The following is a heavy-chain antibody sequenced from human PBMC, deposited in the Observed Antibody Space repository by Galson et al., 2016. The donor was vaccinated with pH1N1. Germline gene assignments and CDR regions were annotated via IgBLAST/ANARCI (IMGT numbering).Heavy chain of an antibody. D-gene: IGHD6-19*01. CDR2: VSTSNGNT. CDR1: GYTFTSYG. J-gene: IGHJ4*02. V-gene: IGHV1-18*01. CDR3: AGLGASVGGTTY. Sequence: SVKVSCKASGYTFTSYGISWVRQAPGQGLEFMGWVSTSNGNTHFAQKFQGRVTLTTDTSTSTAYMELRGLRSDDTAVYYCAGLGASVGGTTYWGQGTLVTVSS.